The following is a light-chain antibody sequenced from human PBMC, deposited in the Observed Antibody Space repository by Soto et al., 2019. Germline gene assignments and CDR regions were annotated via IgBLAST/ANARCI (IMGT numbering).Light chain of an antibody. CDR3: SSDAGAYTLV. J-gene: IGLJ1*01. V-gene: IGLV1-44*01. CDR2: RNN. CDR1: SSNIGSNT. Sequence: QSVLTQPPSASGTPGQRVTISCSGSSSNIGSNTVNWYQQLPGTAPKLLIYRNNQRPSGVPDRFSGSKSGTSASLAISGLQAEDEADHYCSSDAGAYTLVFGTGTKVSVL.